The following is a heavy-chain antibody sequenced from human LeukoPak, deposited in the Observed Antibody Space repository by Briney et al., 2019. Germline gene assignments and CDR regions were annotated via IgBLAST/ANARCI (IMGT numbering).Heavy chain of an antibody. CDR2: IYYSGST. CDR3: ARGCSAGTPHNWFDP. V-gene: IGHV4-59*01. CDR1: GGSISGYY. Sequence: SETLSLTCTVSGGSISGYYWSWIRQPPGKGLEWIGYIYYSGSTNYNPSLKSRVTISVDTSKDQFSLKLSSVTAADTAVYYCARGCSAGTPHNWFDPWGQGTLVTVSS. D-gene: IGHD6-13*01. J-gene: IGHJ5*02.